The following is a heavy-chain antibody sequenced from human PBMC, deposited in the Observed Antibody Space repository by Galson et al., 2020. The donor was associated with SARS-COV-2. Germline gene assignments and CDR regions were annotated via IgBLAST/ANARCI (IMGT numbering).Heavy chain of an antibody. CDR1: GFTFSSYW. CDR2: INSDGSST. D-gene: IGHD5-12*01. J-gene: IGHJ2*01. CDR3: ARDPPWIWYFDL. Sequence: PGGSLRLSCAASGFTFSSYWMHWVHQAPGKGLVWVSRINSDGSSTSYADSVKGRFTISRDNAKNTLYLQMNSLRAEDTAVYYCARDPPWIWYFDLWGRGTLVTVSS. V-gene: IGHV3-74*01.